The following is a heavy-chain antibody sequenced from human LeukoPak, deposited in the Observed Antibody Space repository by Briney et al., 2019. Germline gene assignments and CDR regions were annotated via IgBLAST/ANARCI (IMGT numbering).Heavy chain of an antibody. CDR2: IYYTGST. Sequence: SETLSLTCTVSGGSISSNDHYWGWVRQPPGKGLEWIGSIYYTGSTYYNPSLKSRVTMSVDTSKNQFSLNVNSVTAADTAVYYCAREGPIQFLEQIDFWGQGSLVTVSS. CDR1: GGSISSNDHY. CDR3: AREGPIQFLEQIDF. J-gene: IGHJ4*02. V-gene: IGHV4-39*02. D-gene: IGHD3-3*01.